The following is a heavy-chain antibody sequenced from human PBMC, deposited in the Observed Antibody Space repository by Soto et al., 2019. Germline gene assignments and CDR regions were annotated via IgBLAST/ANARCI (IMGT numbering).Heavy chain of an antibody. CDR2: IYYSGST. CDR1: GGSISSSSYY. Sequence: SETLSLTCTVSGGSISSSSYYWGWIRQPPGKGLEWIGSIYYSGSTYYNPSLKSRVTISVDTSKNQFSLKLSSVTAADTAVYYCASPDFYYDSGFDYWGQGTLVTVSS. D-gene: IGHD3-22*01. V-gene: IGHV4-39*01. J-gene: IGHJ4*02. CDR3: ASPDFYYDSGFDY.